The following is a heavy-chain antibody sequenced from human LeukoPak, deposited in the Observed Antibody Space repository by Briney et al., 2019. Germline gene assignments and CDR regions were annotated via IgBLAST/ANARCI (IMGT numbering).Heavy chain of an antibody. CDR1: GFNFNIYK. CDR2: ISAVSDDI. D-gene: IGHD5-12*01. J-gene: IGHJ6*01. CDR3: ARYNSVSYAYEYFYGMDV. V-gene: IGHV3-21*01. Sequence: GGSLRLSCAASGFNFNIYKMKWIRQTPGKGLERVSSISAVSDDIYYADSVKGRFTISRDNARKSLYLELNSLRTEDTAVYYCARYNSVSYAYEYFYGMDVWGQGTTVTVSS.